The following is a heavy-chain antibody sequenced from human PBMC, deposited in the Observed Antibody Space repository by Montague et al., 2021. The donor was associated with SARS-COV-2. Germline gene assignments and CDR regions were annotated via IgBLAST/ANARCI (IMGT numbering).Heavy chain of an antibody. D-gene: IGHD2-2*01. CDR1: GGSFSGYY. Sequence: SETLSLTCAVYGGSFSGYYWCWIRQPPAKGLEWIGEISHSGSTNYNPPPMSRVTIIIDTSKNQFSLKLCSVTAADTAVYYCARFAYRVLSIVSYYGMDVWGQGTTVTVSS. CDR3: ARFAYRVLSIVSYYGMDV. CDR2: ISHSGST. J-gene: IGHJ6*02. V-gene: IGHV4-34*01.